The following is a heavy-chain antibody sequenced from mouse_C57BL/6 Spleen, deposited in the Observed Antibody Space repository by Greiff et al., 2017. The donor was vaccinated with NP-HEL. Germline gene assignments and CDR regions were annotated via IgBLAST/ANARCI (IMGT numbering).Heavy chain of an antibody. J-gene: IGHJ1*03. D-gene: IGHD1-1*01. V-gene: IGHV2-5*01. CDR3: AKVYGSSFGYFDV. CDR2: IWIGGST. CDR1: GFSLTSYG. Sequence: VQLQQSGPGLVQPSQSLSITCTVSGFSLTSYGVHWVRQSPGKGLEWLGVIWIGGSTDYNAAFMSRLSITKDNSKSQVFFKMNSLRADDTAIYYCAKVYGSSFGYFDVWGTGTTVTVSS.